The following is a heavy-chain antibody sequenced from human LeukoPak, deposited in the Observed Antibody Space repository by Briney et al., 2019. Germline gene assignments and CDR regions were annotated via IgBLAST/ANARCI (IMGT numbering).Heavy chain of an antibody. J-gene: IGHJ6*02. CDR1: GGTFSSYA. D-gene: IGHD6-13*01. CDR2: IIPIFGTA. CDR3: ASTPLIVIAAAGTYYYYYGMDV. Sequence: GASVKVSCKAPGGTFSSYAISWVRQAPGQGLEWMGGIIPIFGTANYAQKFQGRVTITADESTSTAYMELSSLRSEDTAVYYCASTPLIVIAAAGTYYYYYGMDVWGQGTTVTVSS. V-gene: IGHV1-69*13.